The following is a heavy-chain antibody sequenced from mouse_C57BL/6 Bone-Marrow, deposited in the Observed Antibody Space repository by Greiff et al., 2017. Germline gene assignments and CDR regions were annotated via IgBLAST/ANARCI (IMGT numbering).Heavy chain of an antibody. D-gene: IGHD1-1*01. CDR2: INPNNGGT. V-gene: IGHV1-18*01. CDR3: ARCPFTTVVVPSWYFDV. CDR1: GYTFTDYN. Sequence: EVQLQQSGPELVKPGASVKIPCKASGYTFTDYNMDWVKQSHGKSLEWIGDINPNNGGTIYNQKFKGKATLTVDKSSSTAYMELRSLTSEDTAVYYCARCPFTTVVVPSWYFDVWGTGTTVTVSS. J-gene: IGHJ1*03.